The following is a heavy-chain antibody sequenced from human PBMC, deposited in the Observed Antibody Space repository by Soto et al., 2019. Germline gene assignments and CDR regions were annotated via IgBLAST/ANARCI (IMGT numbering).Heavy chain of an antibody. Sequence: QVQLQESGPGLVEPSQTLSLTCTVSGGSISGEGYYWSWIRQYSGRDLEWIGYIHYSGSPYYNPCLKSRVIISVDTSNTQFFLNLSSVTAAETAVYYCARAWRATAGWANWFDRRCQGTLVTVSS. V-gene: IGHV4-31*03. CDR1: GGSISGEGYY. D-gene: IGHD6-13*01. J-gene: IGHJ5*02. CDR3: ARAWRATAGWANWFDR. CDR2: IHYSGSP.